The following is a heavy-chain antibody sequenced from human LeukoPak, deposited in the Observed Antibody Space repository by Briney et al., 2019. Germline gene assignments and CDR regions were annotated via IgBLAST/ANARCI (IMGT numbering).Heavy chain of an antibody. CDR2: FHPEHGKT. D-gene: IGHD6-6*01. V-gene: IGHV1-24*01. J-gene: IGHJ5*02. CDR3: ARDAAARFYYWFDP. Sequence: ASVTVSCKVSGDIFIELPMHWVRQAPGKGLEWMGGFHPEHGKTIYAQKFQGRVTMTTDTSTSTAYMELRSLTSDDTAVYYCARDAAARFYYWFDPWGQGTEVTVSS. CDR1: GDIFIELP.